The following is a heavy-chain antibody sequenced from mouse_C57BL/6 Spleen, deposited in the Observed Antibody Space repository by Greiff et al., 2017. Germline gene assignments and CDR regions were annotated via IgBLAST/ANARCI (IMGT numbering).Heavy chain of an antibody. CDR1: GFTFTDYY. CDR2: IRNKANGYTT. CDR3: ARNYDYGVYYYAMDY. D-gene: IGHD2-4*01. V-gene: IGHV7-3*01. Sequence: EVMLVESGGGLVQPGGSLSLSCAASGFTFTDYYMSWVRQPPGKALEWLGFIRNKANGYTTEYSASVKGRFTISRDNSQSILYLQMNALRAEDSATYYCARNYDYGVYYYAMDYWGQGTSVTVSS. J-gene: IGHJ4*01.